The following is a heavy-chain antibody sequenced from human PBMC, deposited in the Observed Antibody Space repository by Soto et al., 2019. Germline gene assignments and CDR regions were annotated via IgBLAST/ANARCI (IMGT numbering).Heavy chain of an antibody. J-gene: IGHJ4*02. D-gene: IGHD3-3*02. CDR1: GGSISSTYHY. CDR3: GSHDVVIFPPTG. V-gene: IGHV4-39*01. CDR2: FFYNGGT. Sequence: QLHLQASGPGLVKPSETLSLTCTVSGGSISSTYHYWVWIRQPPGKGLEWIGSFFYNGGTYYNPSLRSRMTTSLYTSKNQFSLKMTSVTAADTAVYYCGSHDVVIFPPTGGGQGDLVTVS.